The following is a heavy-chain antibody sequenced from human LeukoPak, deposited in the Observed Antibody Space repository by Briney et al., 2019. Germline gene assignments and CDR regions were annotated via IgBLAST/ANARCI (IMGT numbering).Heavy chain of an antibody. CDR3: ARATSAARYYYYYMDV. CDR2: IYYSGST. CDR1: GGSISSGDYY. V-gene: IGHV4-30-4*08. J-gene: IGHJ6*03. D-gene: IGHD2-2*01. Sequence: SETLSLTCTVSGGSISSGDYYWRWIRQPPGKGLEWIGYIYYSGSTYYNPSLKSQVTISVDTSKNQFSLKLSSVTAADTAVYYCARATSAARYYYYYMDVWGKGTTVTVSS.